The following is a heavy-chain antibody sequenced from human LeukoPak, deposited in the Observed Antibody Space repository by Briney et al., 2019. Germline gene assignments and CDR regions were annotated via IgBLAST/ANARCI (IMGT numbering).Heavy chain of an antibody. V-gene: IGHV3-30-3*02. CDR2: ISYDGSNK. CDR3: ASPPRPNYYDSSGLYPFDY. J-gene: IGHJ4*02. Sequence: GGSLRLSCAASGFTFSSYAMHWVRQALGKGLEWVAVISYDGSNKYYADSVKGRFTISRDNSKNTLYLQMNSLRAEDTAVYYCASPPRPNYYDSSGLYPFDYWGQGTLVTVSS. CDR1: GFTFSSYA. D-gene: IGHD3-22*01.